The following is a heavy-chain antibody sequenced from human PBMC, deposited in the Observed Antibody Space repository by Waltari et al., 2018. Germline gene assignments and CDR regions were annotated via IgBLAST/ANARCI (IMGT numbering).Heavy chain of an antibody. V-gene: IGHV3-53*01. CDR3: AREEGDGYNHDAFDI. CDR2: IYSGAGT. CDR1: GFIVNSNY. J-gene: IGHJ3*02. D-gene: IGHD5-12*01. Sequence: EVRLVESGGDLIQPGGSLRLSCVASGFIVNSNYMSWVRQAPGKGLEWVAVIYSGAGTYYADSGKGRFTNSRDDSKNTLYLQMNSLRAEDTAMYYCAREEGDGYNHDAFDIWGQGTMVTVSS.